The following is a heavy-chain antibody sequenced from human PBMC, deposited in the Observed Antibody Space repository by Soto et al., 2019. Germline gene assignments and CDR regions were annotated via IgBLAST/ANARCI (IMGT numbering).Heavy chain of an antibody. CDR2: IYDSGST. V-gene: IGHV4-30-2*01. CDR3: ARGIRYYDTVSHFDF. J-gene: IGHJ4*02. Sequence: PSETLSLTCAVSGDSLSSGGSSWSWIRQPPGKGLEWIGNIYDSGSTYYRPSLKTRVTISTDRSKNQFSLKLSSVTAADTAVYFCARGIRYYDTVSHFDFWGQGTPVTVSS. D-gene: IGHD3-22*01. CDR1: GDSLSSGGSS.